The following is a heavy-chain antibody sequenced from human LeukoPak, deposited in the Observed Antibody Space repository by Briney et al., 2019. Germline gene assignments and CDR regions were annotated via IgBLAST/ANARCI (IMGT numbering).Heavy chain of an antibody. D-gene: IGHD1-26*01. Sequence: GGSLRLSCAASGFTFSTYVMTWVRQAPGKGLEWVSSISISGDATYYADSVKGRFTISRDNSKNTLYLQMNSLRGEDTAFYYCAKLVGATMMSDYWGQGTRVLVSS. CDR3: AKLVGATMMSDY. J-gene: IGHJ4*02. CDR1: GFTFSTYV. V-gene: IGHV3-23*01. CDR2: ISISGDAT.